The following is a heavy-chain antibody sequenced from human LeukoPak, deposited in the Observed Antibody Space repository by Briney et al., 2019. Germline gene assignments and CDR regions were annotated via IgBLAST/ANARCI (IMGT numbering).Heavy chain of an antibody. V-gene: IGHV3-74*03. CDR3: ARRSSGTSAFDI. CDR2: INSDGSTT. D-gene: IGHD1-26*01. CDR1: GFTFSHYW. J-gene: IGHJ3*02. Sequence: GGSLRLSCVASGFTFSHYWMHWVRQAPGKGLVWVSGINSDGSTTKYADSVKGRFTISRDNSQNILFLQMNSLSAEDTAVYYCARRSSGTSAFDIWGQGTLVTVSS.